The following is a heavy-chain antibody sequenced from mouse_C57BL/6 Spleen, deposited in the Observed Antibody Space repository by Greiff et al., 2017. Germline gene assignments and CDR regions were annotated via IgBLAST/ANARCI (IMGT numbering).Heavy chain of an antibody. J-gene: IGHJ2*01. CDR2: ISYDGSN. CDR3: ARGITPYDFDY. CDR1: GYSITSGYY. Sequence: EVKLMESGPGLVKPSQSLSLTCSVSGYSITSGYYWNWIRQLPGNKLEWMGHISYDGSNNYNPPLKNRISITRDTSKNQFFLKFNSVTTEDTATYSSARGITPYDFDYWGQGTTLTVSS. V-gene: IGHV3-6*01. D-gene: IGHD2-4*01.